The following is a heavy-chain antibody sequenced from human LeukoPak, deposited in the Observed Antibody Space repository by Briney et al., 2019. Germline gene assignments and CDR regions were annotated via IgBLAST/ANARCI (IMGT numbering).Heavy chain of an antibody. CDR3: ATDCCLRAGSGYSDF. CDR2: VDPADDET. Sequence: ATVKISCKAARYTFTDQYIHWVRQAPGKGLEWVGRVDPADDETKYSGKFQGRVTITADTSTDTAYMEMTSLRYEDTAVYYCATDCCLRAGSGYSDFWGQGTLVTVAS. V-gene: IGHV1-69-2*01. D-gene: IGHD5/OR15-5a*01. J-gene: IGHJ4*02. CDR1: RYTFTDQY.